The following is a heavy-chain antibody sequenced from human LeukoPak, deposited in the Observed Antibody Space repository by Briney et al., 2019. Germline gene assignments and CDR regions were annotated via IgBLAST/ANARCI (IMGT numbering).Heavy chain of an antibody. V-gene: IGHV1-46*01. J-gene: IGHJ6*02. Sequence: ASVKVSCKASGYTFTSYYMHWVRQTPGQGLEWMGIINPSGGSTSYAQKFQGRVTMTRDTSTSTIYMELSSLRSEDTAVYYCARVFGADYYYYGMDVWGQGTTVTVSS. CDR1: GYTFTSYY. CDR2: INPSGGST. CDR3: ARVFGADYYYYGMDV. D-gene: IGHD3-10*01.